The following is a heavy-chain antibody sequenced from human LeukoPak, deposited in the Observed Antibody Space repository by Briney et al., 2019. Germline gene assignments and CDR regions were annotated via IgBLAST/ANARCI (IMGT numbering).Heavy chain of an antibody. V-gene: IGHV3-30*03. Sequence: PGGSLRLSCAASGFTFSSHGMHWVRQAPGKGLEWVAVISYEGSIKYYADSVKGRFTISRDNSKNTLYLQMNSLRAEDTAVYYCARLSSWYFDYWGQGTLVTLSS. D-gene: IGHD6-13*01. CDR1: GFTFSSHG. J-gene: IGHJ4*02. CDR3: ARLSSWYFDY. CDR2: ISYEGSIK.